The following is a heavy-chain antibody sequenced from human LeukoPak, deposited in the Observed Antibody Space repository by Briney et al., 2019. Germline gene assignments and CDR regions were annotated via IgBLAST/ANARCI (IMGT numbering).Heavy chain of an antibody. V-gene: IGHV5-51*01. D-gene: IGHD3-10*01. J-gene: IGHJ3*02. CDR3: ARLTMVQEFISTFNI. Sequence: GESLKISCEGSGYSFTNYWIGWVRQMPGKGLEWMGIIYPGDSDTIYSPSFQGQVTISADKSISTAYLQWSNLKVSDTAMYYCARLTMVQEFISTFNIWGQGTMVTVSS. CDR1: GYSFTNYW. CDR2: IYPGDSDT.